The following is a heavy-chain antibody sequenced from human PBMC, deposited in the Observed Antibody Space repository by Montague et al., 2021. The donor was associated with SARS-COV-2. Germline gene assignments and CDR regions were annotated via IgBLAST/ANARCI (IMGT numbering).Heavy chain of an antibody. CDR3: ARDGDSSSWYWFDP. Sequence: SETLSLTCTVSGGSISSHFWSWIRQPPGKGLEWIGYIHYSGSTNYNPSLKSRVTISVDTSKNQFSLKLRSVTAADTAVYYCARDGDSSSWYWFDPWGQGTLVTVSS. CDR2: IHYSGST. CDR1: GGSISSHF. D-gene: IGHD6-13*01. V-gene: IGHV4-59*11. J-gene: IGHJ5*02.